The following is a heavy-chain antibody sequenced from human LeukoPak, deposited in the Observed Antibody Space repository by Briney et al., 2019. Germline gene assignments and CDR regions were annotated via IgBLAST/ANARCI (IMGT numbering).Heavy chain of an antibody. CDR3: ALGDSSGYYYYFDY. CDR1: GGSINSGY. CDR2: INHSGST. V-gene: IGHV4-34*01. D-gene: IGHD3-22*01. Sequence: SETLSLTCSVSGGSINSGYWSWIRQPPGKGLEWIGEINHSGSTNYNPSLKSRVTISVDTSKNQFSLKLSSVTAADTAVYYCALGDSSGYYYYFDYWGQGTLVTVSS. J-gene: IGHJ4*02.